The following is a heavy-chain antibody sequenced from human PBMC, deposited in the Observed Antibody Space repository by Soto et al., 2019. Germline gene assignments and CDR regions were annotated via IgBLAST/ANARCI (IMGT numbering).Heavy chain of an antibody. CDR2: INDSGNI. J-gene: IGHJ6*03. CDR1: GGSFSGYQ. D-gene: IGHD3-10*01. Sequence: QVQLQQWGAGLLKPSETLSLTCAVYGGSFSGYQWTWIRQTPGKGLEWIGEINDSGNINYNPSLQCRVTILVDTAKKQISLKLSSVTAADTAVYYCARGLRLWFGELSRRGGYYYYMDVWGKGTTVTVSS. CDR3: ARGLRLWFGELSRRGGYYYYMDV. V-gene: IGHV4-34*01.